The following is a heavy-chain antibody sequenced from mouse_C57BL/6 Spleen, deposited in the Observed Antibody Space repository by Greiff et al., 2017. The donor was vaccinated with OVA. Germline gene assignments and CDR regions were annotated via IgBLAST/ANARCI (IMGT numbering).Heavy chain of an antibody. J-gene: IGHJ2*01. D-gene: IGHD1-1*02. CDR1: GFSLSTSGMG. CDR3: ARRGGPYGDFDY. V-gene: IGHV8-12*01. CDR2: IYWDDDK. Sequence: QVTLKECGPGILQSSQTLSLTCSFSGFSLSTSGMGVSWIRQPSGKGLEWLAHIYWDDDKRYNPFLKSRLTISKDTSRNQVFLKITSVDTADTATYYCARRGGPYGDFDYWGQGTTLTVSS.